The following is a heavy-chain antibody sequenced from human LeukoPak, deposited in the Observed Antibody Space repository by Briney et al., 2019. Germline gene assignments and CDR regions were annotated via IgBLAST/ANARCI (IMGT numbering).Heavy chain of an antibody. D-gene: IGHD2-2*01. Sequence: SETLSLTCTVSGGSISSYYWSWIRQPPGKGLEWIGYIYYSGSTNYNPSLKSRVTISVDTSKNQFSLKLSSVTAADTAVYYCARGTDIVVVPAAMENNWFDPWGQGTLVTVSS. CDR3: ARGTDIVVVPAAMENNWFDP. CDR2: IYYSGST. J-gene: IGHJ5*02. V-gene: IGHV4-59*01. CDR1: GGSISSYY.